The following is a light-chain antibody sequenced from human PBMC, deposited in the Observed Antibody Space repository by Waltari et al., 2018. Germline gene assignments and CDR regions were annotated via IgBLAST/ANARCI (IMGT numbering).Light chain of an antibody. V-gene: IGKV3-20*01. CDR2: GAS. Sequence: EIVFTQPPATLFLSPGERATVSCRASQTVRTTYLAWYQQKPGQAPNLLIYGASSRVTGIPDRFSGSGSGTDFSLTISSLEPEDFAVYYCQQYDISPLTFGGGTKVEI. J-gene: IGKJ4*01. CDR3: QQYDISPLT. CDR1: QTVRTTY.